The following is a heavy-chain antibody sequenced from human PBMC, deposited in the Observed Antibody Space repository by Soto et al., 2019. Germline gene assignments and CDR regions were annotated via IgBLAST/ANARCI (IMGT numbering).Heavy chain of an antibody. Sequence: GGSLRLSCAASGFTVSSNYMSWVRQAPGKGLEWVSVIYSGGSTYYADSVKGRFTISRDNSKNTLYLQMNSLRAEDTAVYYCASPKWNDVWKGNDAFDIWGQGTMVTVSS. V-gene: IGHV3-66*01. CDR1: GFTVSSNY. CDR2: IYSGGST. D-gene: IGHD1-1*01. J-gene: IGHJ3*02. CDR3: ASPKWNDVWKGNDAFDI.